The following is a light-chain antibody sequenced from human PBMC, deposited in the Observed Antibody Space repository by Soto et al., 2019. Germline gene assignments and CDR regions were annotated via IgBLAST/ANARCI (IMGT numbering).Light chain of an antibody. CDR3: ASWDDSLNAWV. Sequence: QSVLTQPPSASGTPGQWVTISCSGSSSNIGSNTVHWYQQLPGTAPRLLIYNNHQRPSGVPDRLSASKSGTSASLALTEVQSEDEADYDCASWDDSLNAWVFGGGTKLTVL. J-gene: IGLJ3*02. CDR2: NNH. CDR1: SSNIGSNT. V-gene: IGLV1-44*01.